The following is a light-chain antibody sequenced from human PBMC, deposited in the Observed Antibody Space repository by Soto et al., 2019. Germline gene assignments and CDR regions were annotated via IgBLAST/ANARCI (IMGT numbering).Light chain of an antibody. CDR1: SNDVGGYDL. V-gene: IGLV2-14*02. J-gene: IGLJ3*02. CDR2: EAT. Sequence: QSVLTQPASVSGSPGQSITISCSGTSNDVGGYDLVSWYQQHPGKAPRLIIYEATKRPSGVSDRFSASKSGSSASLAISGLRSEDEGDYYCAAWDDSLNGVFGGGTKLTVL. CDR3: AAWDDSLNGV.